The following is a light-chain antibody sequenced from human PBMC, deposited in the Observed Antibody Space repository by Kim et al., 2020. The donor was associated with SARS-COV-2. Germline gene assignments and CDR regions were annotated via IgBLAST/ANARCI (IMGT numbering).Light chain of an antibody. CDR1: QSVSSN. CDR2: GAF. J-gene: IGKJ1*01. V-gene: IGKV3-15*01. CDR3: QQYNNWPGT. Sequence: VPPGERATLFCTASQSVSSNLAWYQQKPGQAPRLLIYGAFTRATNIPARFSGSGSGTEFTLTINSLQSEDFAVYYCQQYNNWPGTFGQGTKVDIK.